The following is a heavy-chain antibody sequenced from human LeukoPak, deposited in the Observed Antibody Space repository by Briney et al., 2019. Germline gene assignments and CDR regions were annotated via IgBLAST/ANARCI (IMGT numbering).Heavy chain of an antibody. CDR1: GYTFTSYY. Sequence: GASVKVSCKASGYTFTSYYMHWVRQAPGQGLEWMGIINPSSGSTSYAQKFQGRVTMTRDTSTSTVYMELSSLRSEDTAVYYCAFTVSIENWFDPWGQGTLVTVSS. V-gene: IGHV1-46*01. J-gene: IGHJ5*02. D-gene: IGHD4-17*01. CDR3: AFTVSIENWFDP. CDR2: INPSSGST.